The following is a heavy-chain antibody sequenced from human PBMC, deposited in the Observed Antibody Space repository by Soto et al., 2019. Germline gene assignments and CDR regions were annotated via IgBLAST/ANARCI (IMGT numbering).Heavy chain of an antibody. CDR3: AKSDNWNYHDY. CDR2: ISSSGGST. V-gene: IGHV3-11*01. CDR1: GFTFSDYY. D-gene: IGHD1-1*01. J-gene: IGHJ4*02. Sequence: QVQLVESGGGLVKPGGSLRLSCAASGFTFSDYYMSWIRQAPGKGLEWVSYISSSGGSTYYADSVKGRFTISRDNSKNTLYLQMNSLRAEDTAVYYCAKSDNWNYHDYWGQGTLVTVSS.